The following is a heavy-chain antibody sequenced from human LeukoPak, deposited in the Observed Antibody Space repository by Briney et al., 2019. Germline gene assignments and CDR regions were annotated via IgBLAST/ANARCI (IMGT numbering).Heavy chain of an antibody. CDR3: AGAYNWNGRFDY. CDR1: GFTFSSYE. J-gene: IGHJ4*02. CDR2: ISSSGSTI. V-gene: IGHV3-48*03. D-gene: IGHD1-1*01. Sequence: GGSLRLSCAASGFTFSSYEMNWVRQAPGKGLEWVSYISSSGSTIYYADSVKGRFTISRDNAKNSLYLQMNSLRAEDAAVYYCAGAYNWNGRFDYWGQGTLVTVSS.